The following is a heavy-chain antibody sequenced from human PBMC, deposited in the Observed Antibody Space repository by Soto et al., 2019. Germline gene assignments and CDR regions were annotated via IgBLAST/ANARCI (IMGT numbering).Heavy chain of an antibody. V-gene: IGHV1-18*01. J-gene: IGHJ4*02. CDR3: ATSPGVEYYDFWSGYANFDY. CDR2: ISAYNGNT. D-gene: IGHD3-3*01. Sequence: ASVKVSCKASGYTFTSYGISWVRQAPGQGLEWMGWISAYNGNTNYAQKLQGRVTMTTDTSTSTAYMELRSLRSDDTAVYYCATSPGVEYYDFWSGYANFDYWGQGTLVTVSS. CDR1: GYTFTSYG.